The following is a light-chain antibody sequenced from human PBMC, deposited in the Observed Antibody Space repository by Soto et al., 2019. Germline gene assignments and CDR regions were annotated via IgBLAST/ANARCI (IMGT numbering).Light chain of an antibody. Sequence: EIVLTQSLGILSFSPVHRAPLXCRASQSVSNDFLAWYQQKPGQAPRLLIYGASTRATDVPDRFSGSGSGADFTLSISRLEPEDFAVYYCQQYGSSPPRTFGQGTKVDIK. CDR2: GAS. V-gene: IGKV3-20*01. CDR1: QSVSNDF. J-gene: IGKJ1*01. CDR3: QQYGSSPPRT.